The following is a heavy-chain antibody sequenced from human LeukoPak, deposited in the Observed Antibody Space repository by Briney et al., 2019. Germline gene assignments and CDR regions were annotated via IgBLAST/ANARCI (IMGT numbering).Heavy chain of an antibody. V-gene: IGHV3-20*04. Sequence: GGSLRLSCAASGFTFDDYGMSWVRQAPGKGLEWVSGINWNGGSTGYADSVKGRFTISRDNAKNSLYLQMNSLRAEDTALYYCAKDRGDFYYYYYMDVWGKGTTVTISS. D-gene: IGHD2-21*02. J-gene: IGHJ6*03. CDR2: INWNGGST. CDR1: GFTFDDYG. CDR3: AKDRGDFYYYYYMDV.